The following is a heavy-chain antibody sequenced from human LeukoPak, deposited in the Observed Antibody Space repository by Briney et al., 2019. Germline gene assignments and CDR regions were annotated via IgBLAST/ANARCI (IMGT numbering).Heavy chain of an antibody. Sequence: SETLSLTCTVSGGSISSYYWSWIRQPPGKGLEWIGYIYTSGSTNYNPSLKSRVTISVDTSKNQFSLKLSSVTAADTAVYYCARESGHCSSTSCYSPSYYYYMDVWGKGTTVTVSS. CDR1: GGSISSYY. J-gene: IGHJ6*03. D-gene: IGHD2-2*02. V-gene: IGHV4-4*09. CDR3: ARESGHCSSTSCYSPSYYYYMDV. CDR2: IYTSGST.